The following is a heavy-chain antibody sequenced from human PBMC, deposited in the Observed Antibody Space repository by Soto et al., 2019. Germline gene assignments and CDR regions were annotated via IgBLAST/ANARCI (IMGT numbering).Heavy chain of an antibody. J-gene: IGHJ6*03. V-gene: IGHV4-34*01. CDR1: GGSFSGYY. D-gene: IGHD2-2*01. CDR2: INHSGST. CDR3: AREKCIVPAAPKKRFNYYLDV. Sequence: SSETLSLTCAVYGGSFSGYYWSWIRQPPGKGLECIGEINHSGSTNYNPFLKSRVTISVDTSKNQFSLKLSSVTAADTAVYYCAREKCIVPAAPKKRFNYYLDVWGKGTTVTVSS.